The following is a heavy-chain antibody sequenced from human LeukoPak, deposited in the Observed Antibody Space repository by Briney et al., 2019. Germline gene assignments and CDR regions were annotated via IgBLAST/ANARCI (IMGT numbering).Heavy chain of an antibody. D-gene: IGHD3-10*01. CDR3: ARVGGRGSIGGDC. CDR2: IKSDGSAT. CDR1: GFTFSTYW. Sequence: GGSLRLSCAASGFTFSTYWMHWVRQAPGKGLVWVSRIKSDGSATTYADFVKGRFTVSRHNAKNTLYLQMSSLRAEDTAMYFCARVGGRGSIGGDCWGQGTLVTVSS. J-gene: IGHJ4*02. V-gene: IGHV3-74*03.